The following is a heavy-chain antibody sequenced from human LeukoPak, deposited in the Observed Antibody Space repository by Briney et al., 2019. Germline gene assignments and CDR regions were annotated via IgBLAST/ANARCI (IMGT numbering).Heavy chain of an antibody. CDR3: AVVVPAAFDY. CDR2: AKQDGTEK. Sequence: GGSLRLSCAASGFSFSIYWMSWVRQAPGKGLEWVANAKQDGTEKNYVDSVKGRFTISRDNAKKSLYLQMNSLRAEDTAVYYCAVVVPAAFDYWGQGTLVTVSS. CDR1: GFSFSIYW. D-gene: IGHD2-2*01. J-gene: IGHJ4*02. V-gene: IGHV3-7*01.